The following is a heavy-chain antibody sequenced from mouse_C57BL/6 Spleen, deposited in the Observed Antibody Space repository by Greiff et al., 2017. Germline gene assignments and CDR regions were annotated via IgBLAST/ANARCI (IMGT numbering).Heavy chain of an antibody. Sequence: VLLVESGAELVKPGASVKMSCKASGYTFTTYPIAWMKQNHGKSLEWIGNFNPSNDDTKYNEKFKGKATLTVEKSSSTVYLELSRLTSDDSAVYYCARSDYYGSFGYWGKSTTLTVSS. CDR2: FNPSNDDT. V-gene: IGHV1-47*01. D-gene: IGHD1-1*01. J-gene: IGHJ2*01. CDR3: ARSDYYGSFGY. CDR1: GYTFTTYP.